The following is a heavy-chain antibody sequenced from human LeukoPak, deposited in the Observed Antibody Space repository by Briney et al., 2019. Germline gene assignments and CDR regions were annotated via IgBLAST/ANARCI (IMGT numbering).Heavy chain of an antibody. CDR3: ARDWRDGYNYYFDY. Sequence: GASVKVSCKASGYTFTSYGISWVRQAPGQGLEWMGWISAYNDNTNYAQKLQGRATMTTDTSTSTAYMELRSLRSDDTAVYYCARDWRDGYNYYFDYWGQGTLVTVSS. CDR1: GYTFTSYG. D-gene: IGHD5-24*01. V-gene: IGHV1-18*01. CDR2: ISAYNDNT. J-gene: IGHJ4*02.